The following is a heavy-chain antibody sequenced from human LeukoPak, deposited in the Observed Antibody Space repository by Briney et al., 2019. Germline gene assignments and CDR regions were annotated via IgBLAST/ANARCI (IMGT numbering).Heavy chain of an antibody. CDR3: ARRSRNGLDAFDI. V-gene: IGHV1-2*02. CDR2: IDPNNGDT. J-gene: IGHJ3*02. CDR1: AYTFTGYY. Sequence: GASVKVSFKASAYTFTGYYLHWVRQAPGQGLQWMGWIDPNNGDTEYAQKFQGRVTMTRDRSISTAYMEMGRLTYDDTAVYYCARRSRNGLDAFDIWGQGTMVTVSS. D-gene: IGHD1-14*01.